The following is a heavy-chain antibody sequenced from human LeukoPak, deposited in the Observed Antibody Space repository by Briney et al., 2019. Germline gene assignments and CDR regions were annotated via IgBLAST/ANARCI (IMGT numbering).Heavy chain of an antibody. CDR2: ISTSGST. J-gene: IGHJ2*01. CDR3: ARGIWEMATIPYWDFDI. V-gene: IGHV4-4*07. D-gene: IGHD5-24*01. CDR1: GASISSYY. Sequence: PSETLSLTCTVSGASISSYYWSWIRQPAGKGLEWIGRISTSGSTNYNPYLKSRVTMTVAKYTNQFSLQLSSVTAADTAMYYCARGIWEMATIPYWDFDIWGRGTLVTVSS.